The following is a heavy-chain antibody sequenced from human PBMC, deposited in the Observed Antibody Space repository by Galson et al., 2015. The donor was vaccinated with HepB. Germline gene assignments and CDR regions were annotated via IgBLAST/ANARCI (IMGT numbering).Heavy chain of an antibody. CDR1: GDSVSSNSAA. J-gene: IGHJ6*02. V-gene: IGHV6-1*01. Sequence: CAISGDSVSSNSAAWNWIRQSPSRGLEWLGRTYYRSKWYNDYAVSVKSRITINPDTSKNQFSLQLNSVTPEDTAVYYCARGRGYSYGYYYYYYGMDVWGQGTTVTVSS. CDR2: TYYRSKWYN. CDR3: ARGRGYSYGYYYYYYGMDV. D-gene: IGHD5-18*01.